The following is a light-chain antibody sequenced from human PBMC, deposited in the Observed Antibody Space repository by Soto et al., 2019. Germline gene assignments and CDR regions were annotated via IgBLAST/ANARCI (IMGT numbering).Light chain of an antibody. J-gene: IGLJ1*01. Sequence: QSVLTQPPSVSGAPGQRVTISCTGGSSNIGAGTDVPWYQQLPGPAPKLLSYGDNYPPPGAPARFSASKSGTSAPLTIPGLQAEDEADYYCQSYDISLRGYVFGTGTKVTVL. CDR2: GDN. CDR3: QSYDISLRGYV. CDR1: SSNIGAGTD. V-gene: IGLV1-40*01.